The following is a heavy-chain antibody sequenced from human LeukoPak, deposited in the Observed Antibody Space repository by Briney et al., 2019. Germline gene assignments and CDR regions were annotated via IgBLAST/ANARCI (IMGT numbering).Heavy chain of an antibody. CDR1: GFTFSSYS. CDR3: ARVALSSYYYMDV. CDR2: ISSSSSTI. Sequence: GGSLRLSCAASGFTFSSYSMNWVRQAPGKGLEWVSYISSSSSTIYHADSVKGRFTISRDNAKNSLYLQMNSLRAEDTAVYYCARVALSSYYYMDVWGKGTTVTVSS. J-gene: IGHJ6*03. V-gene: IGHV3-48*01.